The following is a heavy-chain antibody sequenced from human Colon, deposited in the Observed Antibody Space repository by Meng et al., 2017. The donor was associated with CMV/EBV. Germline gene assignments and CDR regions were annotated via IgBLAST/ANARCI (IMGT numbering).Heavy chain of an antibody. CDR2: INPNSGGT. J-gene: IGHJ6*02. CDR1: GYTFTGYY. V-gene: IGHV1-2*02. D-gene: IGHD3-3*01. Sequence: ASVKVSCKASGYTFTGYYMHWVRQAPGQGLEWMGWINPNSGGTNYAQKFQGRVTMTRDTSISTAYMELSRLRSDDTAVYYCARENPPIHNYDFWSGDIPQTKYGMDVWGQGTTVTVSS. CDR3: ARENPPIHNYDFWSGDIPQTKYGMDV.